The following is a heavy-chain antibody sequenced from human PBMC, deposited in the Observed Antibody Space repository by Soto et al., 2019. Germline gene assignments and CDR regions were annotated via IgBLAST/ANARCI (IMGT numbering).Heavy chain of an antibody. CDR3: ARGEGYYDFWSGYYSGYYYYGMDV. CDR1: GGSISRYY. Sequence: QTLALTCTVSGGSISRYYGTWKRQPPGKGLEWIGYIYYSGSTNYNPSLKSRVTISVDTSKNQFSLKLSSVTAADTAVYYCARGEGYYDFWSGYYSGYYYYGMDVWGQGTTVTVSS. D-gene: IGHD3-3*01. V-gene: IGHV4-59*12. CDR2: IYYSGST. J-gene: IGHJ6*02.